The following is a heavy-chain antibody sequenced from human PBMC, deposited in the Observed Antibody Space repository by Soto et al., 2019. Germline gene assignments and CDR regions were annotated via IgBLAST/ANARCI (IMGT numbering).Heavy chain of an antibody. CDR2: ITWNSVAL. D-gene: IGHD3-9*01. CDR3: AKERVRDFDG. CDR1: GFTFDDHA. J-gene: IGHJ4*02. Sequence: VQLVESGGGLVRPGGSLRLSCAASGFTFDDHAMHWVRQAPGKGLEWISAITWNSVALDYAASVKGRFTISRDNAKNSLYLQMDNLRPEVTALYYCAKERVRDFDGWGQGTLVTVSS. V-gene: IGHV3-9*01.